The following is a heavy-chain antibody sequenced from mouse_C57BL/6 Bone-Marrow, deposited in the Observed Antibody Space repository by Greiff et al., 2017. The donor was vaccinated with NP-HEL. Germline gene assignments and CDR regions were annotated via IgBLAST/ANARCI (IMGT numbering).Heavy chain of an antibody. V-gene: IGHV5-17*01. CDR3: ARGSHYYYYGNSYHYCYFDV. D-gene: IGHD1-1*01. CDR1: GFTFSDYG. J-gene: IGHJ1*03. CDR2: ISTGSSTI. Sequence: DVLLVESGGGLVKPGGSLKLSCAASGFTFSDYGMHWVRQAPEKGLEWVAYISTGSSTIYYAHTVKGRFTFPSDNAKNTLFLKMTSLRSEDTAMYYCARGSHYYYYGNSYHYCYFDVWGTGTTVTVSA.